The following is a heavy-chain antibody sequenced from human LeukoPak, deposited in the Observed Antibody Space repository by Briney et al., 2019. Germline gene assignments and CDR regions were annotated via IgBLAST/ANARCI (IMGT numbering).Heavy chain of an antibody. D-gene: IGHD3-16*02. V-gene: IGHV3-30*04. CDR2: ISYDGSNK. CDR1: GFTFSSYA. Sequence: GGSLRLSCAASGFTFSSYAMHWVRQAPGKGLEWVAVISYDGSNKYYADSVKGRFTISRDNSKNTLYLQMNSLRAEDTAVYYCARRQVALRLGELSWDDAFDIWGQGTMVTVSS. CDR3: ARRQVALRLGELSWDDAFDI. J-gene: IGHJ3*02.